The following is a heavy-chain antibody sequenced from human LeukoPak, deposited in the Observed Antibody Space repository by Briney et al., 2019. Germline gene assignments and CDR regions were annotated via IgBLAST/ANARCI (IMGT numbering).Heavy chain of an antibody. V-gene: IGHV3-21*01. D-gene: IGHD3-16*01. CDR2: ISSTSSYI. CDR1: GLTFSSYS. CDR3: ARDMRTIDY. Sequence: GGSLRLSCAASGLTFSSYSMDWVRQAPGKGLEWVSSISSTSSYIFYADSVKGRFTISRDNARNSLYLQMNSLRAEDTAVYYCARDMRTIDYWGQRTLVTVSS. J-gene: IGHJ4*02.